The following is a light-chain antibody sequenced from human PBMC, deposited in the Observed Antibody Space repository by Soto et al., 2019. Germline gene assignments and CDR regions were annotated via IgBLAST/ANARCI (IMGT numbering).Light chain of an antibody. V-gene: IGKV3-11*01. Sequence: EIVLTKSPATLSLSPGESATLSCRASQSVSSYLAWYQQKPGQAPRLLLYDASNRATGIPARFSGSGSGTDCTLTISSREPEDFAVYYCQQRSNWSYTFGQGTKLEIK. CDR2: DAS. CDR1: QSVSSY. J-gene: IGKJ2*01. CDR3: QQRSNWSYT.